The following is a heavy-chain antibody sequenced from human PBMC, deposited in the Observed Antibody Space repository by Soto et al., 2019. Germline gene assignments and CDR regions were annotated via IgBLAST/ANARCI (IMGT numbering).Heavy chain of an antibody. V-gene: IGHV4-4*07. D-gene: IGHD2-21*02. Sequence: PSDTLYITCTVSGGSITDYSWVWIRQPAGKGLEWIGRIFSSGSTNYNPSLKGRITMSLDTSKNQFSLKLNSATATDTAVYFCVRDQGVVVTADNWFDPWGQGILVTVSS. CDR1: GGSITDYS. CDR2: IFSSGST. CDR3: VRDQGVVVTADNWFDP. J-gene: IGHJ5*02.